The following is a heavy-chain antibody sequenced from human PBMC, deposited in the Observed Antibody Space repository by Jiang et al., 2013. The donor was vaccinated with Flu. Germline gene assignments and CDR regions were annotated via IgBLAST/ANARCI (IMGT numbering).Heavy chain of an antibody. CDR3: ARDRTTVTTYRFDY. Sequence: GPGLVKPSETLSLTCTVSGYSISSGYYWGWIRQPPGKGLEWIGSIYHSGSTYYNPSLKSRVTISVDTSKNQFSLKLSSVTAADTAVYYCARDRTTVTTYRFDYWGQGTLVTVSS. CDR2: IYHSGST. CDR1: GYSISSGYY. J-gene: IGHJ4*02. V-gene: IGHV4-38-2*02. D-gene: IGHD4-17*01.